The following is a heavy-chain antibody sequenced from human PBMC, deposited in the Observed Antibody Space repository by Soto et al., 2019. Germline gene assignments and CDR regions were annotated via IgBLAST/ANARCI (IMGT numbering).Heavy chain of an antibody. CDR3: AREDPLKKGYFEY. J-gene: IGHJ4*02. CDR2: ISSNSDAM. V-gene: IGHV3-9*01. Sequence: EVQLVESGGGLVQPGRSLRLSCAASGFTFHDYAMHWVRQAPGKGLEWVSGISSNSDAMGYAVSVKGRFTISRDNAKNSLFLQINSLKAEDTALYYCAREDPLKKGYFEYWGQGTLVTVSS. CDR1: GFTFHDYA.